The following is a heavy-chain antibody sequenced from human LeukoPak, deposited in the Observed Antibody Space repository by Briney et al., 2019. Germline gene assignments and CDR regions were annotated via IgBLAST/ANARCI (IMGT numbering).Heavy chain of an antibody. Sequence: GGSLRLSCAASGFTVSSNYMSWVRQAPGKGLEWVSVIYSGGSTYYADSVKGQFTISRDNSKNTLYLQMNSLRAEDTAVYYCANEGYCSGGSCRPIDYWGQGTLVTVSS. D-gene: IGHD2-15*01. CDR3: ANEGYCSGGSCRPIDY. V-gene: IGHV3-53*05. CDR2: IYSGGST. CDR1: GFTVSSNY. J-gene: IGHJ4*02.